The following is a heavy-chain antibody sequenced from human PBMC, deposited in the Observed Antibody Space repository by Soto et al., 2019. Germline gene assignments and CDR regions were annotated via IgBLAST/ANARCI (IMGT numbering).Heavy chain of an antibody. CDR1: VGSIISGGYS. V-gene: IGHV4-30-2*01. D-gene: IGHD2-21*02. Sequence: SETLSLACAVSVGSIISGGYSWSWIRQPPGKGLEWIGYIYHSGSTYYNPSLKSRVTISVDRSKNQLSLKLSSVTAADTAVYYCARSVVVTGECDYWGQGTLVTVS. J-gene: IGHJ4*02. CDR3: ARSVVVTGECDY. CDR2: IYHSGST.